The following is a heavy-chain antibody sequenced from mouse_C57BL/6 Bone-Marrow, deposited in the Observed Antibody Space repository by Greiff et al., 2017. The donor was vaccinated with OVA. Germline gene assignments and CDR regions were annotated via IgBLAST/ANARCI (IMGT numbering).Heavy chain of an antibody. CDR1: GYTFTDYE. CDR3: TRGEYYYGPYWYFDV. Sequence: QVQLKESGAELVRPGASVTLSCKASGYTFTDYEMHWVKQTPVHGLEWIGAIDPETGGTAYNQKFKGKAILTADKSSSTAYMELRSLTSEDSAVYYCTRGEYYYGPYWYFDVWGTGTTVTVSS. J-gene: IGHJ1*03. CDR2: IDPETGGT. D-gene: IGHD1-1*01. V-gene: IGHV1-15*01.